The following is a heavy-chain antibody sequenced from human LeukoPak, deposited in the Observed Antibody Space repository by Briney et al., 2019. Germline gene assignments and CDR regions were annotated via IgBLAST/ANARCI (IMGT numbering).Heavy chain of an antibody. Sequence: GGSLRLSCAASGFTFSHYNMNWVRQAPGKGLEWVSYISSSGRTIHYADSVKGRFTISRGNAKNSLYLQMNSLRDEDTAVYYCATDLIVTNHWGQGTLVSVPS. V-gene: IGHV3-48*02. D-gene: IGHD5-18*01. CDR1: GFTFSHYN. J-gene: IGHJ5*02. CDR2: ISSSGRTI. CDR3: ATDLIVTNH.